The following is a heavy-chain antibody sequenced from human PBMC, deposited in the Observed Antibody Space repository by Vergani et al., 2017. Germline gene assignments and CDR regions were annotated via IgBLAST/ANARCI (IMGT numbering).Heavy chain of an antibody. V-gene: IGHV5-51*01. CDR1: GYSFTSYW. CDR2: IYPGDSDT. D-gene: IGHD3-22*01. CDR3: ARSNLYYYDSSGYDY. J-gene: IGHJ4*02. Sequence: EVQLVQSGAEVKKPGESLKISCKGSGYSFTSYWIGWVRQMPGKGLEWMGIIYPGDSDTRYSPSFQGQVTISADKSISTAYLQWSGLKASDTAMYYCARSNLYYYDSSGYDYWGQGTLVTVSS.